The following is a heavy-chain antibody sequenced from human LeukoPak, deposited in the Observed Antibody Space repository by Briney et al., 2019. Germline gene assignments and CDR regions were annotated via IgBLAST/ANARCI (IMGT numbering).Heavy chain of an antibody. CDR2: VYYSGST. J-gene: IGHJ3*01. CDR1: GGSISSYY. V-gene: IGHV4-59*08. CDR3: ARLLERCAPYDAFDF. D-gene: IGHD5-24*01. Sequence: SETLSLTCNVSGGSISSYYWSWIRQPPGKGLEWVGYVYYSGSTDYNPSLKSRVTISVDTSKNQFSLKLSSVTAADTAVYYCARLLERCAPYDAFDFWGHGAMVTVSS.